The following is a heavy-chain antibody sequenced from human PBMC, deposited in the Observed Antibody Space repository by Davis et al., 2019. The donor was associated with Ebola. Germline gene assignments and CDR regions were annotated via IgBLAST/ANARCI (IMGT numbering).Heavy chain of an antibody. CDR3: AASAGTVGKFDY. V-gene: IGHV1-58*02. Sequence: SVKVSCKASGYTLTSHYINWVRQARGQRPEWIGSIVVGNVNTNSAQKFQGRVTITRDMSTSTSYLDLSNLRSEDTAVYYCAASAGTVGKFDYWGQGTLVTVSS. CDR1: GYTLTSHY. J-gene: IGHJ4*01. D-gene: IGHD1-14*01. CDR2: IVVGNVNT.